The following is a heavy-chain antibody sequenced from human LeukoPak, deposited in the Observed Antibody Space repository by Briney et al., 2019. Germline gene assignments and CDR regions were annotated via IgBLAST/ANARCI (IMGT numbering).Heavy chain of an antibody. J-gene: IGHJ4*02. D-gene: IGHD5-24*01. CDR1: GFTFSSSA. CDR3: AKSGYNRFDY. Sequence: GGSLRLSCAASGFTFSSSAMSWVRQAPGKGLEWVSTIGGSDSSTYYADSVKGRFTISRDNSKNTLYLQMNSLRADDTAVYYCAKSGYNRFDYWGQGTLVTVSS. CDR2: IGGSDSST. V-gene: IGHV3-23*01.